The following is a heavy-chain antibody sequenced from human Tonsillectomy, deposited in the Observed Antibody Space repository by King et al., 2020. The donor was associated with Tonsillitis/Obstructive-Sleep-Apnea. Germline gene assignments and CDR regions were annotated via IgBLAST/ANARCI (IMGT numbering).Heavy chain of an antibody. CDR3: AKDLIIAESGTPGDAFDI. CDR1: GFTFDDYA. D-gene: IGHD6-13*01. CDR2: ISWNSGSI. V-gene: IGHV3-9*01. J-gene: IGHJ3*02. Sequence: VQLVESGGGLVQPGRSLRLSCAASGFTFDDYAMYWVRQAPGKGLEWVSGISWNSGSIVYADSVKGRFTISRDNAKNSLFLQMNSLRTEDTALYHCAKDLIIAESGTPGDAFDIWGHGTMVTVSS.